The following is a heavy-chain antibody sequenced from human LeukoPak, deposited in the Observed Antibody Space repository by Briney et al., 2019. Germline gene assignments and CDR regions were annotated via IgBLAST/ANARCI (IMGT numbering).Heavy chain of an antibody. V-gene: IGHV1-8*03. Sequence: ASVKVSCKASGYTFTSYDINWVRQATGQGLEWMGWMNPNSGNTGYAQKFQDRVTITRNTSISTAYMELSSLRSEDTAVYYCARVRELGDVSIDYWGQGTLVTVSS. CDR1: GYTFTSYD. J-gene: IGHJ4*02. D-gene: IGHD1-26*01. CDR2: MNPNSGNT. CDR3: ARVRELGDVSIDY.